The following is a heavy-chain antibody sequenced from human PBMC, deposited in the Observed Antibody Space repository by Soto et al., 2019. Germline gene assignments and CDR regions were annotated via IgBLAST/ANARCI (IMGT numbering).Heavy chain of an antibody. CDR2: ISGSGGTT. V-gene: IGHV3-23*01. J-gene: IGHJ4*02. CDR1: GFTFSSYA. CDR3: AKDPKYSSNWRYFDY. D-gene: IGHD6-13*01. Sequence: GGSLRLSCAASGFTFSSYAMSWVRQAPGKGLEWVSAISGSGGTTYYADSVKGRFTISRDNSKNTLYVQMNSLRAEDTAVYYCAKDPKYSSNWRYFDYWGQGTLVTSPQ.